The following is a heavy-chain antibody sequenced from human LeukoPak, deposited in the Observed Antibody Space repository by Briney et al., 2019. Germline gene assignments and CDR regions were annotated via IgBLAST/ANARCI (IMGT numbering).Heavy chain of an antibody. CDR3: AKVWGRIVGATRPVDY. CDR1: GFTFGDYA. Sequence: PGGSLRLSCTASGFTFGDYAMSWVRQAPGKGLEWVSAISGSGGSTYYADSVKGRFTISRDNSKNTLYLQMNSLRAEDTAVYYCAKVWGRIVGATRPVDYWGQGTLVTVSS. V-gene: IGHV3-23*01. D-gene: IGHD1-26*01. CDR2: ISGSGGST. J-gene: IGHJ4*02.